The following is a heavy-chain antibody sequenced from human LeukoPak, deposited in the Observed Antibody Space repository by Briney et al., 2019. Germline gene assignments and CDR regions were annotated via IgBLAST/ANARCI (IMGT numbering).Heavy chain of an antibody. CDR3: ARALYDYVWGSYRFSPHYGMDV. CDR1: GFTFSSYA. CDR2: ISYDGSNK. Sequence: GGSLRLSCAAFGFTFSSYAMHWVRQAPGKGLEWVAVISYDGSNKYYADSVKGRFTISRDNSKNTLYLQMNSLRAEDTAVYYCARALYDYVWGSYRFSPHYGMDVWGQGTTVTVSS. J-gene: IGHJ6*02. V-gene: IGHV3-30-3*01. D-gene: IGHD3-16*02.